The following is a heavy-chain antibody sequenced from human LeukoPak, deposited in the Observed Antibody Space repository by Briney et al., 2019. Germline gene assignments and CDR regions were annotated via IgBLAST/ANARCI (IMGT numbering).Heavy chain of an antibody. CDR1: GFTISRSS. CDR3: AKDMETHRIYYYMDV. D-gene: IGHD4-23*01. Sequence: GGSLRLSCAASGFTISRSSMHWVRQAPGKGLEWVSLISWDGGSTYYADSVKGRFTISRDNSKNSLYLQMNSLRAEDTALYYCAKDMETHRIYYYMDVWGKGTTVTVSS. CDR2: ISWDGGST. J-gene: IGHJ6*03. V-gene: IGHV3-43D*03.